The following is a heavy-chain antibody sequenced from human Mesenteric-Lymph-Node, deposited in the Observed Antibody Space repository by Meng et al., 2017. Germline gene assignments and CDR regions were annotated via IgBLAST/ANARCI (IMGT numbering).Heavy chain of an antibody. D-gene: IGHD3-22*01. CDR3: VREQYESRGH. J-gene: IGHJ4*02. CDR2: IYSGGST. CDR1: GFTVSSNY. Sequence: VELVETGGGSIQPGGSLRLSCAASGFTVSSNYMSWVRQAPGKGLEWVSVIYSGGSTYYADSVKGRFTISRDNSRNTLYLQMNSLRADDTAVYYCVREQYESRGHWGQGTLVTVSS. V-gene: IGHV3-53*02.